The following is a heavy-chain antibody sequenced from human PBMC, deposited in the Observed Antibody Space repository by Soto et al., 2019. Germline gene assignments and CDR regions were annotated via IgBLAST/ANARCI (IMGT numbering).Heavy chain of an antibody. J-gene: IGHJ5*02. V-gene: IGHV3-23*01. Sequence: GGSLRLSCAASGFTFSSYAMSWVRQAPGKGLEWVSAISGSGGSTYYADSVKGRFTISRDNSKNTLYLQMNSLRAEDTAVYYCAKDPTLGSYYDGFDTWGQGTLVTVSS. CDR3: AKDPTLGSYYDGFDT. D-gene: IGHD1-26*01. CDR1: GFTFSSYA. CDR2: ISGSGGST.